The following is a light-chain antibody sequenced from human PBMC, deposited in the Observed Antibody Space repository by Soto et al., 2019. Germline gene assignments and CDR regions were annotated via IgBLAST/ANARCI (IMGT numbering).Light chain of an antibody. Sequence: EIVMTQSPATLSLSPGERATLCFMASQNVNTNLAWYQRRPGQAPRLLIYDASNRATGVPARFSGSGSGTDFTLTISSLEPEDFAVYYCQQRSSWPPTFGQGTRLEIK. CDR1: QNVNTN. CDR2: DAS. V-gene: IGKV3-11*01. J-gene: IGKJ5*01. CDR3: QQRSSWPPT.